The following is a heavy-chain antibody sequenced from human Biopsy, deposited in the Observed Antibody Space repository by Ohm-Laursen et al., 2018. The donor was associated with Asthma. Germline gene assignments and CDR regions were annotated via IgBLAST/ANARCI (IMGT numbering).Heavy chain of an antibody. D-gene: IGHD3-10*01. CDR1: GGSVSTGSYY. Sequence: GTLSLTCTVSGGSVSTGSYYWSWIRQPPGKGLEWLGYIYYTGSDNYNPSLKSRVSISVDTSKNQFSLRLNSVTAADTAVYYCARGPNYHGSGRAPIGMDVWGQGTTVTVSS. CDR3: ARGPNYHGSGRAPIGMDV. J-gene: IGHJ6*02. CDR2: IYYTGSD. V-gene: IGHV4-61*01.